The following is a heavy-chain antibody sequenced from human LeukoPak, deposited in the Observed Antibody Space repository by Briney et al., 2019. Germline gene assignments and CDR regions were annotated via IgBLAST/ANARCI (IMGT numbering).Heavy chain of an antibody. D-gene: IGHD3-10*01. Sequence: ASVKVSCKASGYTFTGYWIHWVRQAPGQGFEWMGWTNPKNGGRKYAQKFQGRVTMTRDTSTSTVYMEVSRLTSDDTAVYYCTRSGGYWGQGTLVTVSS. CDR3: TRSGGY. V-gene: IGHV1-2*02. J-gene: IGHJ4*02. CDR1: GYTFTGYW. CDR2: TNPKNGGR.